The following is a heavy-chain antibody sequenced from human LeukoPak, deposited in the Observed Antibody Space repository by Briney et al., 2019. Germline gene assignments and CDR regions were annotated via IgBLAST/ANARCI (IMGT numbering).Heavy chain of an antibody. V-gene: IGHV4-38-2*02. CDR3: AREHSGYDSFDY. CDR2: IYHSGST. Sequence: SETLSLTCTVSGYSISSGYYWGWIRQPPGKGLEWIGSIYHSGSTYYNPSLKSRVTISVDTSKNQFSLKLSSVTAADTAVYYCAREHSGYDSFDYWGQGTLVTVSS. CDR1: GYSISSGYY. D-gene: IGHD5-12*01. J-gene: IGHJ4*02.